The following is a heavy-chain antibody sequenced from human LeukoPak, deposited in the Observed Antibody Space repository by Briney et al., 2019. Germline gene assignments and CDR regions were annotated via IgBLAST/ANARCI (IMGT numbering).Heavy chain of an antibody. Sequence: GGSLRLSCAASGFTFSSYAKSWVRQAPGKGLEWVSAISGSGGSTYYADSVKGRFTISRDNSKNTLSLQMSSLRAEDTAVYYCAKAETMTQRGYFDYWGQGTLVSVSS. CDR3: AKAETMTQRGYFDY. CDR1: GFTFSSYA. J-gene: IGHJ4*02. CDR2: ISGSGGST. D-gene: IGHD1-1*01. V-gene: IGHV3-23*01.